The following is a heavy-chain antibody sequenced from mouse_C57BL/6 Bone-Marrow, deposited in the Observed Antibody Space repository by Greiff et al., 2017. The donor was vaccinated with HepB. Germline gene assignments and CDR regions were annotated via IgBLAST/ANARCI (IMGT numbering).Heavy chain of an antibody. D-gene: IGHD1-1*01. J-gene: IGHJ2*01. Sequence: VQLQQSGPELVKPGASVKLSCKASGYTFTSYDINWVKQRPGQGLEWIGWIYPRDGSTKYNEKFKGKATLTVDTSSSTVYMELSRLTSEDSAVYFCARHEVSYGSSPFDYWGQGTTLTVSS. V-gene: IGHV1-85*01. CDR2: IYPRDGST. CDR3: ARHEVSYGSSPFDY. CDR1: GYTFTSYD.